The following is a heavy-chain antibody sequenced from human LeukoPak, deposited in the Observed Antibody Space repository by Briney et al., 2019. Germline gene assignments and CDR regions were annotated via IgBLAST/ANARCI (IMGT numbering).Heavy chain of an antibody. CDR2: INPNRGET. V-gene: IGHV1-2*02. D-gene: IGHD3-10*01. CDR1: GYTFTSYG. CDR3: VRSPTSGTYYNRPYYFDY. J-gene: IGHJ4*02. Sequence: ASVKVSCKASGYTFTSYGISWVRQAPGQGLEWMGWINPNRGETDYAQNFQGRVTMTRDTSINTAYMDLNRLRPDDTAVYYCVRSPTSGTYYNRPYYFDYWGQGTLVTVSS.